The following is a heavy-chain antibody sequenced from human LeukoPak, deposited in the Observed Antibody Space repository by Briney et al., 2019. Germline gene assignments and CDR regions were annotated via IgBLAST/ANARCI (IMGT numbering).Heavy chain of an antibody. J-gene: IGHJ5*02. Sequence: GGSLRLSCAASGFTFSSYAMSWVRQAPGKGLEWVSAISGSGGSTYYADSVKGRFTISRDNSKNTLYLQMNSLRAEDTAVYYCAKDLGYSSGWYPYNWFDPWGQGTLVTASS. V-gene: IGHV3-23*01. CDR3: AKDLGYSSGWYPYNWFDP. CDR2: ISGSGGST. D-gene: IGHD6-19*01. CDR1: GFTFSSYA.